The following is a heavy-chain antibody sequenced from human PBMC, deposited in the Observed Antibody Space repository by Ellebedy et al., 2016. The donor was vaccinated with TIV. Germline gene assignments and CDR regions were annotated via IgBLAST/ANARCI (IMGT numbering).Heavy chain of an antibody. CDR1: GFIVSSHF. CDR3: VSTAGPTEGRDH. D-gene: IGHD4-17*01. J-gene: IGHJ4*02. V-gene: IGHV3-66*01. CDR2: IHTVGST. Sequence: GASLKISCTASGFIVSSHFMSWVRQAPGKGLEWVSFIHTVGSTNYADSVKGRFTMFRDTSTNTLYLQMNGLRVDDTAVYYCVSTAGPTEGRDHWGQGALVTVSS.